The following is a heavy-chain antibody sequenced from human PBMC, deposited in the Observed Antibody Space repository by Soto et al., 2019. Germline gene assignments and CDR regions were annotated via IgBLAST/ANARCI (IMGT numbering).Heavy chain of an antibody. CDR1: GFTFSSYI. V-gene: IGHV3-21*01. CDR2: ISSSSSYI. Sequence: GGSLRRSCAASGFTFSSYIMNWVRQAPGKGLEWVSSISSSSSYIYYADSVKGRFTISRDNAKNSLYLQMNSLRAEDTAVYYCARDGDSLYYYYGMDVWGQGTTVTVSS. CDR3: ARDGDSLYYYYGMDV. J-gene: IGHJ6*02. D-gene: IGHD2-21*02.